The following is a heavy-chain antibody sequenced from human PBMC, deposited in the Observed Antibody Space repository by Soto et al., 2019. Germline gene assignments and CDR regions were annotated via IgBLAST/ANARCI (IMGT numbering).Heavy chain of an antibody. Sequence: PSETLSLTCTVSGGSISSYYWSWIRQSAGKGLEWIGRIYNGGNTQYNPSLKSRVTMSADTSRNQFSLRLNSVTAADTAVYYCARDGSVSYGLDVWGQGTTVTVAS. CDR2: IYNGGNT. CDR3: ARDGSVSYGLDV. CDR1: GGSISSYY. V-gene: IGHV4-4*07. D-gene: IGHD3-10*01. J-gene: IGHJ6*02.